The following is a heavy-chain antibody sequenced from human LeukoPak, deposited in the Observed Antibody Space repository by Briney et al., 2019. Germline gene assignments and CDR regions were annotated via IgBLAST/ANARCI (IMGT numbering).Heavy chain of an antibody. V-gene: IGHV4-30-4*01. J-gene: IGHJ1*01. CDR3: ARVVVVSSGYFQH. CDR2: IYYSGST. CDR1: GGSISSGDYY. D-gene: IGHD2-15*01. Sequence: SETLSLTCTVSGGSISSGDYYWSWIRQPPGKGLEWIGYIYYSGSTYYNPSLKSRVTISVDTSKNQFSLKLSPVTAADTAVYYCARVVVVSSGYFQHWGQGTLVTVSS.